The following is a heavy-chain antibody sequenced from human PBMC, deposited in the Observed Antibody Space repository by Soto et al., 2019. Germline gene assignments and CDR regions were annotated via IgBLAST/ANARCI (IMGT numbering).Heavy chain of an antibody. CDR1: GGSITSDGYY. CDR2: MYVDGEA. V-gene: IGHV4-39*01. CDR3: ARRQGSSRHWFDP. Sequence: QLLLQGSRPELVKPSETLSLICTVSGGSITSDGYYWGWIRQAPGKGLEGIGSMYVDGEAYYYPSLAIRVTISLDTSKSEFSLKLNSVTAADTAVYYCARRQGSSRHWFDPWGQGTLVTVSS. J-gene: IGHJ5*02. D-gene: IGHD6-6*01.